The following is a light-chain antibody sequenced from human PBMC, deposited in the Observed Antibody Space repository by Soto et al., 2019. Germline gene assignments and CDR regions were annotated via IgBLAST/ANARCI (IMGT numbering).Light chain of an antibody. V-gene: IGLV2-11*01. J-gene: IGLJ3*02. Sequence: QSALTQPRSVSGSPGQSVTISCTGTSSDVGRYNHVSWYQHHPGKAPKVTIYDVTERPSGVPDRFSGSKSGNTASLTISGLQAEDEADYYCCSFAASYTLVFGGGTKLTVL. CDR2: DVT. CDR3: CSFAASYTLV. CDR1: SSDVGRYNH.